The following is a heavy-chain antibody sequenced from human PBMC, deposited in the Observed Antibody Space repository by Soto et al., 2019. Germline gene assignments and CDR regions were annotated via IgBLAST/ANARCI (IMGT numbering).Heavy chain of an antibody. Sequence: GGSLRLSCAASGFTFSSYGMHWVRQAPGKGLEWVAVISYDGSNKYYADSVKGRFTISRDNSKNTLYLQMNSLRAEDTAVYYCAKGEGIAAAGNSDDAFDIWGQGTMVTVSS. CDR3: AKGEGIAAAGNSDDAFDI. CDR2: ISYDGSNK. V-gene: IGHV3-30*18. J-gene: IGHJ3*02. CDR1: GFTFSSYG. D-gene: IGHD6-13*01.